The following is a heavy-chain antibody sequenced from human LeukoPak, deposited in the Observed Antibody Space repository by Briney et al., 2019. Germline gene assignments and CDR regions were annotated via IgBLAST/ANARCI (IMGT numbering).Heavy chain of an antibody. CDR1: GYTFTSYA. Sequence: GASVRVSCKASGYTFTSYAMHWVRQAPGQRLEWMGWINAGNGNTKYSQKFQGRVTITRDTSASTAYMELSSLRSEDTAVYYCARDLSTVVRGVPFDYWGQGTLVTVSS. CDR3: ARDLSTVVRGVPFDY. J-gene: IGHJ4*02. D-gene: IGHD3-10*01. CDR2: INAGNGNT. V-gene: IGHV1-3*01.